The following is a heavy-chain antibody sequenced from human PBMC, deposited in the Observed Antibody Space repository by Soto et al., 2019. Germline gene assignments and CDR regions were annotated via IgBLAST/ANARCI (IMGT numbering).Heavy chain of an antibody. CDR2: VYYSGST. D-gene: IGHD3-3*01. CDR1: GASVNSENYY. V-gene: IGHV4-61*01. CDR3: ARGVFRFLQWFDP. Sequence: PSETLSLTCTVSGASVNSENYYWSWIRQPPGKGLEWIGYVYYSGSTNYNPSLKSRATISLDTYRNQFSLKMTSMTPADTAFYYCARGVFRFLQWFDPWGQGTLVTVSS. J-gene: IGHJ5*02.